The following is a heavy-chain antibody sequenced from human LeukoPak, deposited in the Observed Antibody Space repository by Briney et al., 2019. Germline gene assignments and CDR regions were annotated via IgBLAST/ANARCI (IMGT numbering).Heavy chain of an antibody. CDR1: DGSFSRYY. CDR3: ARGRSYFGSHGGYVGY. V-gene: IGHV4-34*01. Sequence: PSETLSLTRAVYDGSFSRYYWSWIRQPPGKGLEWIGEINHSGSTNYKPSLKSRVTISVDTSKNQFSLKLSSVTAADTAVYYCARGRSYFGSHGGYVGYWGQGTLVTVSS. CDR2: INHSGST. D-gene: IGHD5-12*01. J-gene: IGHJ4*02.